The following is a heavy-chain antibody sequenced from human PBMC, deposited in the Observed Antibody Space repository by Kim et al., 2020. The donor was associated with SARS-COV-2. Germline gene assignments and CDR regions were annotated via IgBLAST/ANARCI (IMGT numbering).Heavy chain of an antibody. CDR1: GGSISSGGYY. V-gene: IGHV4-31*03. Sequence: SETLSLTCTVSGGSISSGGYYWSWIRQHPGKGLEWIGYIYYSGSTYYNPSLKSRVTISVDTSKNQFSLKLSSVTAADTAVYYCAREMATIDNWFDPWGQGTLVTVSS. CDR3: AREMATIDNWFDP. J-gene: IGHJ5*02. CDR2: IYYSGST. D-gene: IGHD5-12*01.